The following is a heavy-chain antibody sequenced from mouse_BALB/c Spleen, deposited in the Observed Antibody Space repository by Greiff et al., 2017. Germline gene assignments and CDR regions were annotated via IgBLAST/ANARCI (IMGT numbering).Heavy chain of an antibody. J-gene: IGHJ4*01. CDR2: ISTYYGDA. V-gene: IGHV1S137*01. D-gene: IGHD2-10*02. CDR1: GYTFTDYA. Sequence: QVQLQQSGAELVRPGVSVKISCKGSGYTFTDYAMHWLKQSHAKSLEWIGVISTYYGDASYNQKFKGKATMTVDKSSSTAYMELARLTSEDSAIYYCAREGYGNYVYAMDYWGQGTSVTVSS. CDR3: AREGYGNYVYAMDY.